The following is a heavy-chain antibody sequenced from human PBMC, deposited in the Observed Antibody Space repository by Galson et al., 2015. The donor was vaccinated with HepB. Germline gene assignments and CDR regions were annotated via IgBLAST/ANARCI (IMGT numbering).Heavy chain of an antibody. D-gene: IGHD3-9*01. CDR2: IYYSGST. CDR3: ARHEAGLTGFPFYYFDY. J-gene: IGHJ4*02. V-gene: IGHV4-39*01. Sequence: ETLSLTCTVSGGSISSSSYYWGWIRQPPGKGLEWIGSIYYSGSTYYNPSLKSRVTISVDTSKNQFSLKLSSVTAADTAVYYCARHEAGLTGFPFYYFDYWGQGTLVTVSS. CDR1: GGSISSSSYY.